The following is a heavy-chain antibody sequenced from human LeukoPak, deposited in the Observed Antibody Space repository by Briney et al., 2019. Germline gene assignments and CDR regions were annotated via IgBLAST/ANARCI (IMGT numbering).Heavy chain of an antibody. V-gene: IGHV4-39*01. Sequence: ASETLSLTCTVSGGSISSSSCYWGWIRQPPGKGLEWIGSIYYSGSTYYNPSLKSRVTIPVDTSKNQFSLKLSSVAAADTAVYYLARLQSSGLVWSVDWGQGTLVTVSS. CDR1: GGSISSSSCY. CDR3: ARLQSSGLVWSVD. CDR2: IYYSGST. J-gene: IGHJ4*02. D-gene: IGHD2-21*01.